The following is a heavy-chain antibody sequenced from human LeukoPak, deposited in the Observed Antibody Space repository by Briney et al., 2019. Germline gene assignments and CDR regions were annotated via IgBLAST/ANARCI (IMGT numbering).Heavy chain of an antibody. CDR1: GFTFSNYA. Sequence: GGSLRLSCAASGFTFSNYAMSWVRQAPGKGLEWVSGASGSGSATYYADSVKGRFTTSRDNSKNTLYVQMSSLRAEDTAVYYCAKKSSRSFIAAAMLVDYWGQGTLVTFSS. CDR3: AKKSSRSFIAAAMLVDY. D-gene: IGHD6-13*01. CDR2: ASGSGSAT. V-gene: IGHV3-23*01. J-gene: IGHJ4*02.